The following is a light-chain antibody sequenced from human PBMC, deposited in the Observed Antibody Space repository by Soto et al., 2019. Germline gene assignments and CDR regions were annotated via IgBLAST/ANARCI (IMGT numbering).Light chain of an antibody. CDR2: EVI. Sequence: QSALTQPASVSGSPGQSITISCTGTSSDVGGYDYVSWYQHYPGKAPKLLIYEVINRPSGVSHRFSGSKSGNTAPLTISGLQTEDEADYYCSSYTSTTIKVFGEGTKLTVL. CDR3: SSYTSTTIKV. J-gene: IGLJ2*01. CDR1: SSDVGGYDY. V-gene: IGLV2-14*01.